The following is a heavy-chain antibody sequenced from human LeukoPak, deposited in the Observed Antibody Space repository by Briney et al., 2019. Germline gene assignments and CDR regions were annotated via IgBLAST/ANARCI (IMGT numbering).Heavy chain of an antibody. V-gene: IGHV4-39*02. J-gene: IGHJ6*03. CDR1: GGSISSSSYY. D-gene: IGHD1-26*01. CDR3: ARDQGLGHSGSYYYYYYYMDV. CDR2: IYYSGST. Sequence: SETLSLTCTVSGGSISSSSYYWGWIRQPPGKGLEWIGSIYYSGSTYYNPSLKSRVTISVDTSKNQFSLKLSSVTAADTAVYYCARDQGLGHSGSYYYYYYYMDVWGKGTTVTVSS.